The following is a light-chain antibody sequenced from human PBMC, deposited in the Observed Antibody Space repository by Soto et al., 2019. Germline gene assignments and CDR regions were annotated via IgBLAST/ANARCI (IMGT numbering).Light chain of an antibody. CDR3: AAWDDSLNGPV. CDR1: GSNIGSYT. CDR2: SNN. J-gene: IGLJ2*01. Sequence: QSVLTQPPSASGTPGQRVTISCSGSGSNIGSYTVNWYQQLPGTAPRLPIYSNNQRPSGVPDRFSGSKSGTSASLAISGLQSEDEADYHCAAWDDSLNGPVFGGGTKVTVL. V-gene: IGLV1-44*01.